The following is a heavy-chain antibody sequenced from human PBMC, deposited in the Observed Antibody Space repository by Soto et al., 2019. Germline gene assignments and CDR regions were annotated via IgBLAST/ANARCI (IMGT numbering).Heavy chain of an antibody. V-gene: IGHV4-59*08. CDR1: GGSISSYY. CDR2: IYNSGST. Sequence: QVQLQESGPGLVKPSETLSLTCTVSGGSISSYYWSWIRQPPGKGLEWIGYIYNSGSTNYNPSLKGRAPISVDPSKYQFSLKLGSVTAADTAVYYCASGSTGYSSSWYRYWGQGTLVTVSS. D-gene: IGHD6-13*01. J-gene: IGHJ4*02. CDR3: ASGSTGYSSSWYRY.